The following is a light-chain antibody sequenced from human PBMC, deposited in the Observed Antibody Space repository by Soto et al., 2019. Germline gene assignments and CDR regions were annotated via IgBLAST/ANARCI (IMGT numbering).Light chain of an antibody. CDR3: CSYAGRSTWV. J-gene: IGLJ3*02. CDR1: RSDVGSYEF. CDR2: EVN. Sequence: QSVLTQPASVSGYPGQSITISCTGTRSDVGSYEFVSWYQHHAGKAPKLMIYEVNRRPSGVSNRFSGSKSGNTASLTLSGLQAEDEADYYCCSYAGRSTWVFGGGTKVTVL. V-gene: IGLV2-23*02.